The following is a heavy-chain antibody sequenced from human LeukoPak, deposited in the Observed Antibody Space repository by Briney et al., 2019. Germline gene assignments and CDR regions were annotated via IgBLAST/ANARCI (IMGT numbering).Heavy chain of an antibody. V-gene: IGHV4-59*12. CDR2: IYYSGST. CDR3: ARDPNLYGSGAFDY. Sequence: PSETLSLTCTVSGGSISSYYWSWIRQPPGKGLEWIGYIYYSGSTNYNPSLKSRVNISIDTSKNQFSLKLSSVTAADTAVYYCARDPNLYGSGAFDYWGQGTLVIVSA. J-gene: IGHJ4*02. CDR1: GGSISSYY. D-gene: IGHD3-10*01.